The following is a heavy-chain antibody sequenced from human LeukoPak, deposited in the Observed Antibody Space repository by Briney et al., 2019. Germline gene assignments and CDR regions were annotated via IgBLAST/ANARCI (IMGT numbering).Heavy chain of an antibody. CDR2: IRDEANNYAT. Sequence: EGSLTLSCAASGFTFAGSPMNWVRQASGKGLEWVGRIRDEANNYATAYAASVKGRFTISRDDSQNTAYLQMNSLKAEDTAVYFYTRQRVGTSDCDYWGQGTLVTVSP. D-gene: IGHD2-21*02. J-gene: IGHJ4*02. CDR1: GFTFAGSP. V-gene: IGHV3-73*01. CDR3: TRQRVGTSDCDY.